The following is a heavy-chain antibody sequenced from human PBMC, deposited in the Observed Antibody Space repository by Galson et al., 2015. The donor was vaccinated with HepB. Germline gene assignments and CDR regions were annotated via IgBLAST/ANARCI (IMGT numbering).Heavy chain of an antibody. Sequence: PALVKPTQTLTLTCTFSGFSLSTSGVGVGWIRQPPGKALEWLALIYWNDDERYSPSLKSRLTITKDTSKNQVVLTMTNMDPVDTATYYCAHFSLISGEYDFWSGYSPYYFDYWGQGTLVAVSS. CDR3: AHFSLISGEYDFWSGYSPYYFDY. J-gene: IGHJ4*02. CDR2: IYWNDDE. D-gene: IGHD3-3*01. V-gene: IGHV2-5*01. CDR1: GFSLSTSGVG.